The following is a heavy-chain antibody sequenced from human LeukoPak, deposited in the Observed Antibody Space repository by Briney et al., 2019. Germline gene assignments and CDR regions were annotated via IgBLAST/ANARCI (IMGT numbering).Heavy chain of an antibody. J-gene: IGHJ4*02. Sequence: GGSLRLSCAASGFTFSTYAMSWVRQAPGKGLEWVSGINGGGGSTYYADSVEGRFTISRDNSKNTLYLQMNSLRAEDTAVYYCANLDRSDFDYWGQGTLVTVSS. CDR1: GFTFSTYA. CDR3: ANLDRSDFDY. D-gene: IGHD3-9*01. CDR2: INGGGGST. V-gene: IGHV3-23*01.